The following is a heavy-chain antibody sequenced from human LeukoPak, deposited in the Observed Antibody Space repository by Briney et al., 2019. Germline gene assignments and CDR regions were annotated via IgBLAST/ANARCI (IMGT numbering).Heavy chain of an antibody. CDR2: ISYDGSNK. V-gene: IGHV3-30*18. D-gene: IGHD3-3*01. Sequence: PGGSLRLSCAASGFTFSSYGMHWVRQAPGKRLELVAVISYDGSNKYYADSVKGRFTISRDNSKNTLYVQMNSLRAEDTAVYYCAKSMYYEFWSGFLDYWGQGTLVTVSS. J-gene: IGHJ4*02. CDR1: GFTFSSYG. CDR3: AKSMYYEFWSGFLDY.